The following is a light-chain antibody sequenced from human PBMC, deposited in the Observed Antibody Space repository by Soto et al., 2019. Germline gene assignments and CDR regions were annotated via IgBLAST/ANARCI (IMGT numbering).Light chain of an antibody. CDR1: SSDVGGFEY. V-gene: IGLV2-14*01. CDR3: GSITRRSTSV. CDR2: DVT. J-gene: IGLJ1*01. Sequence: QSVLSQPASVSGSPGQSITISCTGTSSDVGGFEYVSWYQHQPGKAPKLIIYDVTKRPSGVSNRFSGSKSDNTASLTISGIQAEDDGDYYCGSITRRSTSVFGTGTKVTVL.